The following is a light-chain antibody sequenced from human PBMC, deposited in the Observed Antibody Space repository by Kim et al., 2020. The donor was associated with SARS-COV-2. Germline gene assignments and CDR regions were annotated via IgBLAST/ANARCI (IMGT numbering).Light chain of an antibody. Sequence: GKTITIPCSRSRGSIVDNYVQWYQQRPGGVPTTVIYEDDQRPSGVSDRFSGSIDNSSNSASLTISGLRTEDEADYYCQSYNRDNVLFGGGTQLTVL. CDR2: EDD. CDR1: RGSIVDNY. J-gene: IGLJ2*01. V-gene: IGLV6-57*03. CDR3: QSYNRDNVL.